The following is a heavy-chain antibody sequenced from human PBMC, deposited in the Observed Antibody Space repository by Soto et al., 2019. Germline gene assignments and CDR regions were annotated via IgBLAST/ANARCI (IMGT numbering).Heavy chain of an antibody. Sequence: QVQLVQSGAEVKKPGASVKVSCKASGYTFTSYGISWVRQAPGQGLDWMGWISAYNGNTNYAQKLQGRVTMTTDTSTSTAYVQLRSLRSDDTAVYSGARGSRYSGGARGGMDVWGQGTTVTVSS. CDR2: ISAYNGNT. J-gene: IGHJ6*02. CDR3: ARGSRYSGGARGGMDV. CDR1: GYTFTSYG. V-gene: IGHV1-18*01. D-gene: IGHD1-26*01.